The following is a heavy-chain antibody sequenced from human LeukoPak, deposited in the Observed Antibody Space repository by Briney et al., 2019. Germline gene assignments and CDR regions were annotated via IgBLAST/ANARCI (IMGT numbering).Heavy chain of an antibody. Sequence: GGSLRLSCAASGFTFSSYSMNWVRQAPGKGLEWVSSISSSSSYIYYADSVKGRFTISRDNAKNSLYLQMNSLRAEDTAVYYCARYPTYDYGDYELGYYFDYWGQGALVTVSS. J-gene: IGHJ4*02. D-gene: IGHD4-17*01. V-gene: IGHV3-21*01. CDR3: ARYPTYDYGDYELGYYFDY. CDR1: GFTFSSYS. CDR2: ISSSSSYI.